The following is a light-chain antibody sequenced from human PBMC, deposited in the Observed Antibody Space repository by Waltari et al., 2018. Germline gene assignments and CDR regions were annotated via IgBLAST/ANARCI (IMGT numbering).Light chain of an antibody. CDR2: GAS. Sequence: EIVLTQSPGTLSLSPGETATLSCRASQSVKSEYLTWYQQKPGQAPRLLVYGASSRATGIPDRFSGSGSGTDFTLTIRRLEPEDFAVFYWLQWGASQWTFGQGTRVEVK. J-gene: IGKJ1*01. CDR3: LQWGASQWT. CDR1: QSVKSEY. V-gene: IGKV3-20*01.